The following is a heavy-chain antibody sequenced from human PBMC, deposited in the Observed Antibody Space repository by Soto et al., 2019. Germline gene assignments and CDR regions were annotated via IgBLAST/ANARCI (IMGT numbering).Heavy chain of an antibody. CDR2: IFYTGST. D-gene: IGHD2-21*01. Sequence: QVQLQESGPGLVRPSETLSLTCTVSGGSISRYFWSWIRQSPGKGLEWIAYIFYTGSTTYNPSLKSRVTRSIDTSKNRFSLKLSSLTAADTAVYYCAHFSDLEWFDPWGQGTLVTVSS. CDR3: AHFSDLEWFDP. J-gene: IGHJ5*02. V-gene: IGHV4-59*01. CDR1: GGSISRYF.